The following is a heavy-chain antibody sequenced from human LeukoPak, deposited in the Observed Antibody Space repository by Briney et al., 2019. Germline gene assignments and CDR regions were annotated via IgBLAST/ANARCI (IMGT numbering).Heavy chain of an antibody. CDR3: ARYYSSSSEDDWFDP. J-gene: IGHJ5*02. CDR2: IYYSGST. Sequence: SETLSLTCTVSGGSISSSSYYWGWIRQPPGKGLEWIGSIYYSGSTYYNPSLKSRVTISVDTSKNQFSLKLSSVTAADTAVYYCARYYSSSSEDDWFDPWGQGTLVTVSS. CDR1: GGSISSSSYY. V-gene: IGHV4-39*01. D-gene: IGHD6-6*01.